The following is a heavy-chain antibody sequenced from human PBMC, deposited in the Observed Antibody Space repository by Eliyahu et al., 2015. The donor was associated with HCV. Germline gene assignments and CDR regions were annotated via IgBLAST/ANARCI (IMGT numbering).Heavy chain of an antibody. D-gene: IGHD3-9*01. CDR2: ISSTSGST. J-gene: IGHJ6*02. V-gene: IGHV3-21*02. CDR1: GFTFSSYS. Sequence: EVQLVESGGGLVKSGGSLRLSCAASGFTFSSYSMNWVRQAPGEGLEWVSSISSTSGSTYYADSVKGRFTISRDNAKSSLYLQMDSLRAEDTAVYYCVRDHILTGYYTGAYYYYGLDVWGQGTTVTVSS. CDR3: VRDHILTGYYTGAYYYYGLDV.